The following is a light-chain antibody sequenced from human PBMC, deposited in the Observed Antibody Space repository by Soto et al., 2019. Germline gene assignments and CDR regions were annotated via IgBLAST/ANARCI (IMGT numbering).Light chain of an antibody. CDR1: QRITTY. J-gene: IGKJ2*01. CDR3: QQTYSTPYT. Sequence: IQMTQSPSSLSASVGDRVTITCRASQRITTYLNWYQQKPGEAPKLLISTSGTLQRGVPSRFSGSRSVTDFTLTITALRPEDFATYFCQQTYSTPYTFGQGTKLEIK. V-gene: IGKV1-39*01. CDR2: TSG.